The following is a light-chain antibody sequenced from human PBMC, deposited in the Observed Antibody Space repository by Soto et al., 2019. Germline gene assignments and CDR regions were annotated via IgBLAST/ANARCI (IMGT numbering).Light chain of an antibody. V-gene: IGKV3-20*01. CDR1: QSVSSSY. Sequence: EIVLTQSPDTLSLSPGERATLSCRASQSVSSSYLAWYQQKPGQAPRLLIYGASSRATGIPDRFSGSGSGTDFTLTISRLEPEDFAVYSCRQYDNSPITFGQGTRLEIK. CDR3: RQYDNSPIT. CDR2: GAS. J-gene: IGKJ5*01.